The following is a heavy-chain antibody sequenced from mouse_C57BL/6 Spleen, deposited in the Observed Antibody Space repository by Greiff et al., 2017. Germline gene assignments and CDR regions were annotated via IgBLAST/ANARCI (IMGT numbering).Heavy chain of an antibody. J-gene: IGHJ2*01. CDR2: ISSGGSYT. V-gene: IGHV5-6*01. CDR3: ARHGGYGSSDYFDY. Sequence: EVHLVESGGDLVKPGGSLKLSCAASGFTFSSYGMSWVRQTPDKRLEWVATISSGGSYTYYPDSVKGRFTISRDNAKNTLYLQMSSLKSEDTAMYYCARHGGYGSSDYFDYWGQGTTLTVSS. D-gene: IGHD1-1*01. CDR1: GFTFSSYG.